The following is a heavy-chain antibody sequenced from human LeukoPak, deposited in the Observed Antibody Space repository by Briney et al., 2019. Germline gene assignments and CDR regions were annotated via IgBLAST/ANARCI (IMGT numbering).Heavy chain of an antibody. V-gene: IGHV1-2*02. D-gene: IGHD3-3*01. CDR1: GYTFTGYY. J-gene: IGHJ5*02. Sequence: ASVKVSCKASGYTFTGYYMHWVRQAPGQGLEGMGWINPNSGGTNYAQKFQGRVTMTRDTSIRSAHMQGSTPRSDDTAVYYCARVWSGYYTGWFDPWGQGTLVTVSS. CDR3: ARVWSGYYTGWFDP. CDR2: INPNSGGT.